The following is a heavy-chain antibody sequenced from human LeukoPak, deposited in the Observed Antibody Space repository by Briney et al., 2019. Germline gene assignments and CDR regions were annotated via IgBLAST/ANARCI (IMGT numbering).Heavy chain of an antibody. CDR2: IYYSGST. Sequence: SETLSLTCTVSGGSISSGGYYWSWIRQHPGKGLEWIGYIYYSGSTYYNPSLNSRVTISVDTSKNQFSLKLSSVTAADTAVYYCARDVVRSYCSGGSCYLDYWGQGTLVTVSS. CDR1: GGSISSGGYY. V-gene: IGHV4-31*03. D-gene: IGHD2-15*01. CDR3: ARDVVRSYCSGGSCYLDY. J-gene: IGHJ4*02.